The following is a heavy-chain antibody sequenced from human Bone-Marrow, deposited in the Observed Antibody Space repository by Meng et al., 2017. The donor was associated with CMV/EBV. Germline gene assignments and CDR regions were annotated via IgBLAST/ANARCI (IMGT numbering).Heavy chain of an antibody. Sequence: GESLKISCAASGFTFSSYAMSWVRQAPGKGLEWVSAISGSGGSTYYADSVKGRFTISRDNSKNTLYLQMNSLRAEDTAVYYCAKGGYYYGSIRFDPWGQGTLSPSPQ. CDR2: ISGSGGST. CDR1: GFTFSSYA. V-gene: IGHV3-23*01. CDR3: AKGGYYYGSIRFDP. J-gene: IGHJ5*02. D-gene: IGHD3-10*01.